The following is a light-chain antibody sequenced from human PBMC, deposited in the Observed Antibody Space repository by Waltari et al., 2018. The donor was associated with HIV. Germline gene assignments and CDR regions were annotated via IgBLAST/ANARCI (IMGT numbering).Light chain of an antibody. CDR2: RNN. Sequence: QAGLTQPPSLSKDLRQTATLTCTGDKNNVDHQGAAWLKHRQGHPPKLLFYRNNNRPSGIPDRFSAFSSGNTASLNISGLLADDEADYFCAAWDTSLGGWVFGGGTQLTVL. CDR3: AAWDTSLGGWV. V-gene: IGLV10-54*04. J-gene: IGLJ3*02. CDR1: KNNVDHQG.